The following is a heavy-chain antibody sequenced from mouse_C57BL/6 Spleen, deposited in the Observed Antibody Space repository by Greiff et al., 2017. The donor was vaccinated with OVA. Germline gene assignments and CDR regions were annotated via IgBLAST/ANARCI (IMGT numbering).Heavy chain of an antibody. V-gene: IGHV1-53*01. D-gene: IGHD1-1*01. J-gene: IGHJ2*01. CDR2: INPSNGGT. CDR3: ARGGITTVNDFDY. CDR1: GYTFTSYW. Sequence: QVQLQQPGTELVNPGASVKLSCKASGYTFTSYWMHWVKQRPGQGLEWIGNINPSNGGTNYNEKFKSKATLTVDKSSSTAYMQLSSLTSEDSAVYYCARGGITTVNDFDYWGQGTTLTVSS.